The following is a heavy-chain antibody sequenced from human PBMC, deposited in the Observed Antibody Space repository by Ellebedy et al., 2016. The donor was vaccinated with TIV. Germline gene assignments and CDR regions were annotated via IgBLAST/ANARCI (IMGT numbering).Heavy chain of an antibody. J-gene: IGHJ6*02. D-gene: IGHD3-22*01. V-gene: IGHV1-18*04. CDR1: GYTFTSYG. CDR3: ARDPPTIIDYYYGMDV. Sequence: AASVKVSCKASGYTFTSYGISWVRQAPGQGLEWMGWSSVYNGNTNYAQKLQGRVTMTTDTSTSTAYMELRSLRSDDTAVYYCARDPPTIIDYYYGMDVWGQGTTVTVSS. CDR2: SSVYNGNT.